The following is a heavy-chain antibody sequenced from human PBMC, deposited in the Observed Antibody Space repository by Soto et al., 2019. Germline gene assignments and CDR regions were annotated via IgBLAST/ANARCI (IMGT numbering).Heavy chain of an antibody. J-gene: IGHJ4*02. D-gene: IGHD2-15*01. CDR3: AREKKTVETAPTSFDY. CDR1: GFTFGGYA. Sequence: GGSLRLSCTTSGFTFGGYAMGWVRQAPGKGLEWVGFIRGKAYSGTTEYAASLRGRFTISRDDSKSIAYLQMSSLKAEDTAVYYCAREKKTVETAPTSFDYWGRGTLVTASS. V-gene: IGHV3-49*04. CDR2: IRGKAYSGTT.